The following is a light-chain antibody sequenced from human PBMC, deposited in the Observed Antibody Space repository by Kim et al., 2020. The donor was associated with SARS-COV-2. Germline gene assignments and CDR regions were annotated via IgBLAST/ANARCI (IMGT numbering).Light chain of an antibody. Sequence: GQSITISCTGTSSDVGGYNYVSWYQQHPGKAPKLMIYDVSNRPSGVFNRFSGSKSGNTASLTISGLQAEDEADYYCSSYTSSSTVVFGGGTQLTVL. V-gene: IGLV2-14*03. CDR3: SSYTSSSTVV. CDR1: SSDVGGYNY. J-gene: IGLJ2*01. CDR2: DVS.